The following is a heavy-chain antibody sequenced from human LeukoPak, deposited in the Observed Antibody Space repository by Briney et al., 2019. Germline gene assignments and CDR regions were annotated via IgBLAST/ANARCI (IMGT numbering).Heavy chain of an antibody. V-gene: IGHV4-59*01. D-gene: IGHD3-10*01. Sequence: SETLSLTCTVSGGSISSYYWSWIRQAPGKGLEWSGYIYYSGSTTYNPSLKSRVTISVDTSKNQFSLNLSSVTAADTAVYYCARAPPRGSYYRGYFDYWGQGTLVTVSS. CDR1: GGSISSYY. CDR3: ARAPPRGSYYRGYFDY. CDR2: IYYSGST. J-gene: IGHJ4*02.